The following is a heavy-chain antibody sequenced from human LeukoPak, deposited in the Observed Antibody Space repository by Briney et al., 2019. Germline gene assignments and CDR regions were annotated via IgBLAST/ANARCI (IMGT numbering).Heavy chain of an antibody. V-gene: IGHV1-46*01. Sequence: GASVKVSCKASGYTFTSYYMHWVRQAPGQGLEWMGIINPSGGSTSYAHKFQGRVTMTRDTSTSTVYMELSSLRSEDTAVYYCARDSTTIIAAAGPSSVDYWGQGTLVTVSS. CDR3: ARDSTTIIAAAGPSSVDY. CDR1: GYTFTSYY. J-gene: IGHJ4*02. D-gene: IGHD6-13*01. CDR2: INPSGGST.